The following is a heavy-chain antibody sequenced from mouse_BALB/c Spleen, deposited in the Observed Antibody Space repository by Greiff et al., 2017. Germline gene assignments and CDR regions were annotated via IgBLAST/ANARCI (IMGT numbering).Heavy chain of an antibody. Sequence: EVQLLESGGGLVKPGGSLKLSCAASGFAFSSYDMSWVRQTPAKRLEWVAYISSGGGSTYYPDTVKGRFTISRDNAKNTLYLQMSSLKSEDTAMYYCAMGITTGRGYFDYWGQGTTLTVSS. J-gene: IGHJ2*01. CDR2: ISSGGGST. D-gene: IGHD1-1*01. V-gene: IGHV5-12-1*01. CDR1: GFAFSSYD. CDR3: AMGITTGRGYFDY.